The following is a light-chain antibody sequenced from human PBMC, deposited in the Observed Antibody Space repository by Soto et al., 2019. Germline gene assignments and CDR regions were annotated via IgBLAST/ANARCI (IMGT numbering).Light chain of an antibody. CDR2: GAS. J-gene: IGKJ2*01. CDR1: QSVSSN. V-gene: IGKV3-15*01. Sequence: EILMTQSPATLSVSPGERATPSCRASQSVSSNLAWYQQKPGQAPRLLIYGASTRATGIPARFSGSGSGTEFTLTIRSLQSEDFAVYYCQQYNNWPPYTFGQGTRLEIK. CDR3: QQYNNWPPYT.